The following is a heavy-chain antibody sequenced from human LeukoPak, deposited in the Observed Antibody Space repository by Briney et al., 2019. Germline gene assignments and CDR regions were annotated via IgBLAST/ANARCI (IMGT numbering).Heavy chain of an antibody. CDR1: GFTFSNYA. J-gene: IGHJ4*02. CDR2: ISRSGGST. D-gene: IGHD3-22*01. CDR3: AKDPYYYDTSGYNGDY. V-gene: IGHV3-23*01. Sequence: GGSLTLSCPPSGFTFSNYAISWLRQAPGKGLAWVSSISRSGGSTYYADSVKGRFTISRDNSKNTLFLQMSSLRAEDTAVYYCAKDPYYYDTSGYNGDYWGQGTLVTVSS.